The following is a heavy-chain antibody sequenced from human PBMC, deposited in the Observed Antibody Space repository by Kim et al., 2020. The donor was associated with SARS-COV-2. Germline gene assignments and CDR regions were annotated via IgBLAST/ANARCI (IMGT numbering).Heavy chain of an antibody. V-gene: IGHV3-53*01. J-gene: IGHJ4*02. Sequence: CYAESEKGRFTISRDNTKNTLYLQMNSLRAEDTAVYYCASTYDYGDYTLGYWGQGTLVTVSS. D-gene: IGHD4-17*01. CDR3: ASTYDYGDYTLGY.